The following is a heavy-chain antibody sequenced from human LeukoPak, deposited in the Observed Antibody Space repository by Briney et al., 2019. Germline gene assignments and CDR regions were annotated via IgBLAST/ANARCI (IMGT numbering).Heavy chain of an antibody. J-gene: IGHJ6*03. CDR2: IYSGGST. V-gene: IGHV3-53*05. D-gene: IGHD3-3*01. Sequence: TGGSLRLSCAASGFTVSSNYMSWVRQAPGKGLEWVSVIYSGGSTYYADSVKGRFTISRDNSKNTLYLQMNSLRAEDTAVYYCAKANNDFWSGYPSYYYYYMDVWGKGTTVTVSS. CDR1: GFTVSSNY. CDR3: AKANNDFWSGYPSYYYYYMDV.